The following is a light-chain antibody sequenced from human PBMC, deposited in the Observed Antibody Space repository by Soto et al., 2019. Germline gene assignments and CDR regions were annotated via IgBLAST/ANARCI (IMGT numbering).Light chain of an antibody. Sequence: QAVVTQSPSASASLGASVKLTCTLSSVHSGYAIAWHQQQPEKGPRYLMKLNSDGSHSKGGGIPDRFSGSSSGSERYLTISSLQSEDEADYYCQTWGTGIWVFGGGTKLTVL. CDR2: LNSDGSH. J-gene: IGLJ3*02. CDR3: QTWGTGIWV. CDR1: SVHSGYA. V-gene: IGLV4-69*01.